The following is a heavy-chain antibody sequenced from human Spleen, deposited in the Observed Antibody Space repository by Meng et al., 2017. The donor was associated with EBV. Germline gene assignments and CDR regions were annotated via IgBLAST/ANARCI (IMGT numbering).Heavy chain of an antibody. CDR3: ASGSNSGWHRFDF. CDR1: GGSFSDYF. D-gene: IGHD6-19*01. CDR2: ISHSGTT. J-gene: IGHJ5*01. V-gene: IGHV4-34*01. Sequence: QVQSQQSGAGLLKPSEXLSLTCAVYGGSFSDYFWSWIRQPPGKGLEWIGEISHSGTTNYNPSLKSRVTISVDTSRNQFSLNLSSVTAADTAVYYCASGSNSGWHRFDFWGQGTLVTVSS.